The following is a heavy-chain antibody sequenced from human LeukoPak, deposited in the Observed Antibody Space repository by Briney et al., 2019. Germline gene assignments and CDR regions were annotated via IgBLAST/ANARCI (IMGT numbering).Heavy chain of an antibody. CDR2: ISSSSSTI. V-gene: IGHV3-48*01. CDR3: ARVEGGHDY. D-gene: IGHD2-15*01. CDR1: GFTFSSYS. J-gene: IGHJ4*02. Sequence: GGSLRLSCAASGFTFSSYSMNWVRQAPGKGLEWVSYISSSSSTIYYTDSVKGRFTISRDNAKNSLYLQVNSLRAEDTAVYYCARVEGGHDYWGQGTLVTVSS.